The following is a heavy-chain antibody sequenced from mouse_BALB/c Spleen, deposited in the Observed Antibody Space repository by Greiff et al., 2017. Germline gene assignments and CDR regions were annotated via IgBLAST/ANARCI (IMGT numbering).Heavy chain of an antibody. V-gene: IGHV5-17*02. CDR3: AYYDYDGGAAMDY. Sequence: EVKVVESGGGLVQPGGSLKLSCAASGFTFSSFGMHWVRQAPEKGLEWVAYISSGSSTIYYADTVKGRFTISRDNPKNTLFLQMTSLRSEDTAMYYCAYYDYDGGAAMDYWGQGTSVTVSS. J-gene: IGHJ4*01. D-gene: IGHD2-4*01. CDR1: GFTFSSFG. CDR2: ISSGSSTI.